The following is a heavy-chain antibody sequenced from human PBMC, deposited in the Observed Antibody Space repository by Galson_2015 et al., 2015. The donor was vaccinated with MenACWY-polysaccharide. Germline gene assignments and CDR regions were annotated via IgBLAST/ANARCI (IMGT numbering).Heavy chain of an antibody. Sequence: SLRLSCAASGFVFNNYWMSWIRQSPGKGLERVANIKHDGSETYYLDSVKGRFVVSRDNARNSLYLQMSSLRAEDTAVYYCVRDWWCGRAACYYCDFWGQGTLVTVSS. V-gene: IGHV3-7*01. D-gene: IGHD2-8*02. CDR3: VRDWWCGRAACYYCDF. CDR1: GFVFNNYW. J-gene: IGHJ4*02. CDR2: IKHDGSET.